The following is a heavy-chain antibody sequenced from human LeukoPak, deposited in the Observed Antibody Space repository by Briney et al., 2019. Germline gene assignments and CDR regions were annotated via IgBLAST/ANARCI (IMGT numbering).Heavy chain of an antibody. J-gene: IGHJ4*02. D-gene: IGHD3-3*01. V-gene: IGHV4-59*01. CDR2: IFYSGST. CDR3: VRSDDFWSGYYGY. CDR1: GGSISSYC. Sequence: SETLSLTCTVSGGSISSYCWSWIRQPPGKGLEWIGYIFYSGSTNYNPSLKSRVTISVDTSRNQFSLKLSSVTAADTAVYYCVRSDDFWSGYYGYWGQGTLVTVSS.